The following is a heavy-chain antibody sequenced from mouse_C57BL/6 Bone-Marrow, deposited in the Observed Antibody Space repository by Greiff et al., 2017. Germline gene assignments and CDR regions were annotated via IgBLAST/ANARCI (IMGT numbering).Heavy chain of an antibody. V-gene: IGHV5-4*01. J-gene: IGHJ2*01. D-gene: IGHD2-5*01. CDR2: ISDGGSYT. CDR1: GFTFSSYA. CDR3: ARDRVYSNYYFDD. Sequence: EVKVVESGGGLVKPGGSLKLSCAASGFTFSSYAMSWVRQTPEKRLEWVATISDGGSYTYYPDNVKGRFTISRDNAKNNLYLQMSHLKSEDTAMYYCARDRVYSNYYFDDWGQGTTLTVSS.